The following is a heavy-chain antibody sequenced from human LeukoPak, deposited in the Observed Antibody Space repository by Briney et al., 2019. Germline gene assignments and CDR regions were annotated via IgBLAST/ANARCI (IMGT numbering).Heavy chain of an antibody. V-gene: IGHV4-59*01. J-gene: IGHJ4*02. CDR2: IYYSGST. CDR3: ARAGRLSYYASGSSERNFDY. D-gene: IGHD3-10*01. Sequence: PSETLSLTCTVSGGSISPYYWSWIRQPPGKGLEWIGYIYYSGSTNYNPSLKSRVTISVDTSKNQFSLKLSSVTAADTAVYYCARAGRLSYYASGSSERNFDYWGQGTLVTVSS. CDR1: GGSISPYY.